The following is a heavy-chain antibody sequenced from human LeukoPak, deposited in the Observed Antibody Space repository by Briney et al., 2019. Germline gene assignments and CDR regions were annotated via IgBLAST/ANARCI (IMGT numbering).Heavy chain of an antibody. V-gene: IGHV1-2*02. CDR1: GYTFTGYY. J-gene: IGHJ4*02. D-gene: IGHD4-17*01. Sequence: ASVKVSCKASGYTFTGYYMHWVRQAPGQGLEWMGWINPNSGGTNYAQKFQGRVTMTRDTSTSTVYMELSSLRSEDTAVYYCARDELLAPDYGLGGWGQGTLVTVSS. CDR3: ARDELLAPDYGLGG. CDR2: INPNSGGT.